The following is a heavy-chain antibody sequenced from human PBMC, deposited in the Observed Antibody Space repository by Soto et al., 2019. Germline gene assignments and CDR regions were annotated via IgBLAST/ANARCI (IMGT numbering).Heavy chain of an antibody. CDR3: VRDGLVSSAKHYFDY. J-gene: IGHJ4*02. V-gene: IGHV1-2*01. D-gene: IGHD6-13*01. CDR1: GYTFTDCY. Sequence: QVQLVQSGAEVKKPGPSVRVSCKASGYTFTDCYVHWVRQAPGQGLEWMGWINPKSGGTNIAQILKGRVNNTRDMSISTAYMELNSLKSDDTGVYYCVRDGLVSSAKHYFDYWGQGTLVTVSS. CDR2: INPKSGGT.